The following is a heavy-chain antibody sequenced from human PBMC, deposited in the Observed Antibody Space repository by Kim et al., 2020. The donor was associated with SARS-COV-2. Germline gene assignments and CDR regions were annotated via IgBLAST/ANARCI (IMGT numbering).Heavy chain of an antibody. V-gene: IGHV3-30*04. D-gene: IGHD2-8*01. J-gene: IGHJ2*01. CDR3: ATTQNGVWYFDL. CDR1: GFTFSSYA. Sequence: GESLRLSCAASGFTFSSYAMHWVRQAPGKGLEWVAVISYDGSNKYYADSVKGRFTISRDNSKNTLYLQMNSLRAEDTAVYYCATTQNGVWYFDLWGRGTL. CDR2: ISYDGSNK.